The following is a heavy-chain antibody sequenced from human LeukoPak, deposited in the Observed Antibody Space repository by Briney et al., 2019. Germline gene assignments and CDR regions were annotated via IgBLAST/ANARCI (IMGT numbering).Heavy chain of an antibody. J-gene: IGHJ5*02. CDR3: ARFPVVATAMA. CDR2: ITHNGQTLNP. CDR1: TGLLSVYY. V-gene: IGHV4-34*01. D-gene: IGHD5-18*01. Sequence: PSETLSLTCAVYTGLLSVYYWSSIRQPPGEGLEWIGEITHNGQTLNPKYNTSLESRVIISLDTSKNQFSLKVNSVTAADTAVYYCARFPVVATAMAWGQGTPVTVSS.